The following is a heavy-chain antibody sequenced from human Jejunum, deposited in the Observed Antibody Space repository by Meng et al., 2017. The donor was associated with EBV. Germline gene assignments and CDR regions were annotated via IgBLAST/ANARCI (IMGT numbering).Heavy chain of an antibody. D-gene: IGHD3-22*01. CDR1: GYTFTGYF. V-gene: IGHV1-2*06. Sequence: VQWVQSGAEVKQPGASVRVSCKASGYTFTGYFIQWVRQAPGQGLEWMGRINPNSGGTSYTQKFQGRVTMTRDTSITTAYMELSRLGSDDTAVYYCARDYSDSSRQGYWGQGTLVTVSS. CDR3: ARDYSDSSRQGY. J-gene: IGHJ4*02. CDR2: INPNSGGT.